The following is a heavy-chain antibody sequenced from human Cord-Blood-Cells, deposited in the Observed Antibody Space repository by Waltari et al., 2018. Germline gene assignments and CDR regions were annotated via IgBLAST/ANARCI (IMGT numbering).Heavy chain of an antibody. D-gene: IGHD6-13*01. CDR3: ARAYSSSWYKVNWFDP. CDR2: INPNSGGT. CDR1: GYTFNGYY. V-gene: IGHV1-2*04. Sequence: QVQLVQSGAEVKKPGASVKVSCKASGYTFNGYYMHWVRQATGQGLEWMGWINPNSGGTNYAQKFQGWVTMTRDTSISTAYMELSRLRSDDTAVYYCARAYSSSWYKVNWFDPWGQGTLVTVSS. J-gene: IGHJ5*02.